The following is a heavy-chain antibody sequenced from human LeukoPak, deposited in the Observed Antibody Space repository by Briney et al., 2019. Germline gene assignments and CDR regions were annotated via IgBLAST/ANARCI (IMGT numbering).Heavy chain of an antibody. D-gene: IGHD3-22*01. V-gene: IGHV4-59*08. CDR3: ARHGGYYDSSGMALDY. J-gene: IGHJ4*02. CDR2: IYYSGST. CDR1: GGSISSYY. Sequence: SETLSLTCTVSGGSISSYYWSWIRQPPGKGLEWIGYIYYSGSTNYNPSLKSRVTISVDTSKNQFSLKLSSVTAADTAIYYCARHGGYYDSSGMALDYWGQGTLVTVPS.